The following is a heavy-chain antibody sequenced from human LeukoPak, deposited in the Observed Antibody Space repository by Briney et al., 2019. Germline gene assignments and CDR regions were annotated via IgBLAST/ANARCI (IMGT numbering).Heavy chain of an antibody. Sequence: SETLSLTCTVSGGSISSSSYYWGWIRQPPGKGLEWIGSIYYSGSTYYNPSLKSRVTISVDTSKNQFSLKLSSVTAADTAVYYYARDGLRLGELSLFDYWGQGTLVTVSS. CDR1: GGSISSSSYY. J-gene: IGHJ4*02. V-gene: IGHV4-39*07. D-gene: IGHD3-16*02. CDR3: ARDGLRLGELSLFDY. CDR2: IYYSGST.